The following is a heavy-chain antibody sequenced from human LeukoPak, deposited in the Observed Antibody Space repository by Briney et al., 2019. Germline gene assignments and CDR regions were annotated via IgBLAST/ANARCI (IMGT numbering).Heavy chain of an antibody. Sequence: SETLSLTCTVSGGSISSYYWSWIRQPPGKGLEWIEYIYYSGSTNYNPSLKSRVTISVDTSKNQFSLKLSSVAAADTAVYYCARDFRDGYISDYFDYWGQGTLVTVSS. CDR3: ARDFRDGYISDYFDY. V-gene: IGHV4-59*01. CDR2: IYYSGST. CDR1: GGSISSYY. J-gene: IGHJ4*02. D-gene: IGHD5-24*01.